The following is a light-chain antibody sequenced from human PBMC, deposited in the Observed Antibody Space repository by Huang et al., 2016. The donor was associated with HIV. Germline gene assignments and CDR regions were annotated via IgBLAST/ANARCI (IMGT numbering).Light chain of an antibody. J-gene: IGKJ4*01. Sequence: DIVMTQSPDSLTVSLGERATINCRSSHSLFFSSNKRSYLAWYQKKPGQPPMLVISWASARESGFPDRFSGSGSETHFTLTINSLQAEDVAVYYCQQYYHNPLTFGGGTKVEI. CDR3: QQYYHNPLT. V-gene: IGKV4-1*01. CDR1: HSLFFSSNKRSY. CDR2: WAS.